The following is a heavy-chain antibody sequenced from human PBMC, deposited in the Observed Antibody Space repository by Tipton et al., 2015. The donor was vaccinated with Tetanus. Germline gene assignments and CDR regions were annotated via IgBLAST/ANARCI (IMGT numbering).Heavy chain of an antibody. CDR3: ARLTGHSMDVVDYYYFGMDV. J-gene: IGHJ6*02. V-gene: IGHV4-59*01. CDR2: IYYTGST. D-gene: IGHD2-21*01. Sequence: LVKPSETLSLTCTVSRGPISSYYWSWIRQPPGKGLEWIGYIYYTGSTNYNPSLKSGVTISLDTSKNQFSLKLTSVSAADTAVYYCARLTGHSMDVVDYYYFGMDVWGQGTKVTVSS. CDR1: RGPISSYY.